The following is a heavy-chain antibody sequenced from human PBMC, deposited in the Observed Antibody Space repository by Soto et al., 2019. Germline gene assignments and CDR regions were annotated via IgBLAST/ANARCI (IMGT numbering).Heavy chain of an antibody. D-gene: IGHD6-6*01. CDR3: ARGRSHSSSSSSYRGMDA. Sequence: QVQLVESGGGMVQPGRSLRLSCAASGITFSRYDMHWVRQSPGKGLEWLAVISYDGSNEYYADSVKGRFTISRDNSKNTLYLQMNSLRVEDTAVYYCARGRSHSSSSSSYRGMDAWGQGTTVTVSS. V-gene: IGHV3-30-3*01. J-gene: IGHJ6*02. CDR1: GITFSRYD. CDR2: ISYDGSNE.